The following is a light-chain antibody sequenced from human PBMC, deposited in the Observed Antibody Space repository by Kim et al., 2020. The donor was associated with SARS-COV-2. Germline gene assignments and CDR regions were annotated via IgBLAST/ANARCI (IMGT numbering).Light chain of an antibody. CDR3: QQYGSSPWT. CDR1: QNFSTRY. CDR2: GTS. J-gene: IGKJ1*01. V-gene: IGKV3-20*01. Sequence: LSPGERATFSCKASQNFSTRYLAWYQQKPGQSPRLLIYGTSTRATDIPDRFSGSGSGTDFTLTITRLEPGDFAVYFCQQYGSSPWTFGQGTKVEIK.